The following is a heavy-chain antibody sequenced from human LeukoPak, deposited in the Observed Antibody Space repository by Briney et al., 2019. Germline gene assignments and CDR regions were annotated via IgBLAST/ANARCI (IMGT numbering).Heavy chain of an antibody. CDR3: ARHKGADYYGSGSYYSRRNWFDP. V-gene: IGHV4-39*01. D-gene: IGHD3-10*01. Sequence: PSETLSLTCTVSGGSISSSSYYWGWIRQPPGKGLEWIGSIYYSGSTYYNPSLKSRVTISVDTSKNQFSLKLSSVTAADTAVYYCARHKGADYYGSGSYYSRRNWFDPWGQGTLVTVSS. J-gene: IGHJ5*02. CDR1: GGSISSSSYY. CDR2: IYYSGST.